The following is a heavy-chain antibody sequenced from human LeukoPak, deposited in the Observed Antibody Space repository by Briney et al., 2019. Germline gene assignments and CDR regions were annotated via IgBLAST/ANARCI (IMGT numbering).Heavy chain of an antibody. CDR1: GFTVSSNY. D-gene: IGHD6-19*01. V-gene: IGHV3-53*01. CDR3: ARLYNSGWSYWFDP. Sequence: SGGSLRLSCAASGFTVSSNYMSWVRQAPGKGLEWVSVIYSGGSTYYGDSVKGRFTISRDNSKNTLYLQMNSLRAEDTAVYYCARLYNSGWSYWFDPWGQGTLVTVSS. CDR2: IYSGGST. J-gene: IGHJ5*02.